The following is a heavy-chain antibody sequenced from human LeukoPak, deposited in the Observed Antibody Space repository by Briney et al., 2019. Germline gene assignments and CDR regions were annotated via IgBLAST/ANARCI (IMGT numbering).Heavy chain of an antibody. CDR3: AKVYCSGGSCYSGFDY. J-gene: IGHJ4*02. Sequence: GGSLRLSCTASGFTFNSYGMHWVRQAPGKGLEWVAIISYDGSNKFYADSVKGRFTISRDNSKNTLSLQINSLRAEDTAVYYCAKVYCSGGSCYSGFDYWGQGILVTVSS. CDR1: GFTFNSYG. V-gene: IGHV3-30*18. CDR2: ISYDGSNK. D-gene: IGHD2-15*01.